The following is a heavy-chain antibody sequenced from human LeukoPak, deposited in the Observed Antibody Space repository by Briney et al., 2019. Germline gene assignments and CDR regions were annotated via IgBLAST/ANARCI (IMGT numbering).Heavy chain of an antibody. CDR1: GGSSCGYY. CDR2: INHSGST. D-gene: IGHD1-1*01. Sequence: SETLSLTCAVYGGSSCGYYWSWIRPRPGKGLEWIGKINHSGSTNYNPSLKSRVTISVDTSKNQFSLKLSSVTAADTAVYYCAREVDNWNVLRWFDPWGQGTLVTVSS. V-gene: IGHV4-34*01. CDR3: AREVDNWNVLRWFDP. J-gene: IGHJ5*02.